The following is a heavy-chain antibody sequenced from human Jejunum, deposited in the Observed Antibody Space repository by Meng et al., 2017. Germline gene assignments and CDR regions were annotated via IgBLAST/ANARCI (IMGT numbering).Heavy chain of an antibody. V-gene: IGHV3-21*01. CDR2: ISSSSSYK. CDR1: GFTFSSYW. Sequence: GGSLRLSCAASGFTFSSYWMHWVRQAPGKGMEWVSSISSSSSYKYYADSVKGRFTISRDNARNSLYLQMNSLRAEDTAVYYCARSSSGPIYWGQGTLVTVSS. D-gene: IGHD3-22*01. CDR3: ARSSSGPIY. J-gene: IGHJ4*02.